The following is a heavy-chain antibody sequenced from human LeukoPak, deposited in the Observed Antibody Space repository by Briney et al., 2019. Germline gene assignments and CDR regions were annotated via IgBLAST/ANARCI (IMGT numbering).Heavy chain of an antibody. V-gene: IGHV3-7*01. CDR1: GFTFRNYW. J-gene: IGHJ3*02. CDR3: ERATSPSSSGSYFDALAM. Sequence: SGGSLRLSCATSGFTFRNYWVTWVRQAQGKGLEWVANINQDGSKKNCVDSVKGRFTISRHRPENSLFLKMNSLRVEDTAIYYCERATSPSSSGSYFDALAMWGQGPWVTVSS. CDR2: INQDGSKK. D-gene: IGHD6-25*01.